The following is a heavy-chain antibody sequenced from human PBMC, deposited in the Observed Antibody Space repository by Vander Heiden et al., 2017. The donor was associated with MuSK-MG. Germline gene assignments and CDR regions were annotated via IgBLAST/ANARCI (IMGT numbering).Heavy chain of an antibody. CDR1: GGSLSSYY. Sequence: QVQLQASGPVLVKPSGTLSLPCPVSGGSLSSYYWSWIRQPPGKGLEWIGYIYYSGSTHYNPSLKSRVTISVDTSKNQFSLKLSSVTAADTAVYYCARGGSGWSDYFDYWGQGTLVTVSS. CDR3: ARGGSGWSDYFDY. J-gene: IGHJ4*02. CDR2: IYYSGST. D-gene: IGHD6-19*01. V-gene: IGHV4-59*01.